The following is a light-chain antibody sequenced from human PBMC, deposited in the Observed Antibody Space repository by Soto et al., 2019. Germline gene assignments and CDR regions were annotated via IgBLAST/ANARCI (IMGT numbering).Light chain of an antibody. V-gene: IGKV1-9*01. CDR2: DAS. CDR1: QGISSY. CDR3: QPYKNWPPWP. Sequence: LSPASLSSTVKYKVARTCPASQGISSYLGWYQQKPGKAPNLLIYDASTLHSGVPSRFSGSGSGTEFTLTISSLQSEDFGVYYCQPYKNWPPWPFGQGT. J-gene: IGKJ1*01.